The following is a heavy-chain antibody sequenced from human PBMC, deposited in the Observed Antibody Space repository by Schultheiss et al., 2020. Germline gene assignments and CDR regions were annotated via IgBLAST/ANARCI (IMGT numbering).Heavy chain of an antibody. Sequence: GGSLRLSCAASGFTFSSYGMHWVRQAPGKGLEWVSGISWNSGSIGYADSVKGRFTISRDNAKNSLYLQMNSLRAEDTALYYCAKATGDYYFDYWGQGTLVNVYS. D-gene: IGHD3-16*01. CDR2: ISWNSGSI. V-gene: IGHV3-9*01. CDR1: GFTFSSYG. CDR3: AKATGDYYFDY. J-gene: IGHJ4*02.